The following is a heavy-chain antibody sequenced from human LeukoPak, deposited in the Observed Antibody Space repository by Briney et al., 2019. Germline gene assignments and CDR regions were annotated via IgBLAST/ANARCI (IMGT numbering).Heavy chain of an antibody. CDR3: ARGRSWYQLLLIWRDKYFDY. V-gene: IGHV4-39*07. J-gene: IGHJ4*02. Sequence: SETLSLTCTVSGGSISSSSYYWGWIRQPPGKGLEWIGSIYYSGSTYYNPSLKSRVTISVDTSKNQFSLKLSSVTAADTAVYYCARGRSWYQLLLIWRDKYFDYWGQGTLVTVSS. CDR1: GGSISSSSYY. D-gene: IGHD2-2*01. CDR2: IYYSGST.